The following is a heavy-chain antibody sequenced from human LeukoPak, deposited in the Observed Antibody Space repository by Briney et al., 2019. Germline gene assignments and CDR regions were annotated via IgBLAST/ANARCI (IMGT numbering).Heavy chain of an antibody. J-gene: IGHJ1*01. D-gene: IGHD2-15*01. CDR1: GGSISCSSYY. V-gene: IGHV4-39*07. CDR3: ARDQRYCSGGSCYSGDFQH. Sequence: SETLSLTCTVSGGSISCSSYYWGWIRQPPGKGLEWIGSIYYSGSTYYNPSLKSRVTISVDTSKNQFSLKLSSVTAADTAVYYCARDQRYCSGGSCYSGDFQHWGQGTLVTVSS. CDR2: IYYSGST.